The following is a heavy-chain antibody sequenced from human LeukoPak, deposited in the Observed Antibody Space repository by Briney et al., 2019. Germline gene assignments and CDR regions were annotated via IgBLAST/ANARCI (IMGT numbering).Heavy chain of an antibody. V-gene: IGHV1-18*01. CDR3: AREYYSSSSKCFDY. Sequence: ASVKVSCKASGYTFTSYGISWVRQAPGQGLEWMGWISAYNGNTNYAQKLQGRVTMTTDTSTSTAYMELRSLRSDDTAVYYCAREYYSSSSKCFDYWGQGTLVTVSS. CDR1: GYTFTSYG. CDR2: ISAYNGNT. J-gene: IGHJ4*02. D-gene: IGHD6-6*01.